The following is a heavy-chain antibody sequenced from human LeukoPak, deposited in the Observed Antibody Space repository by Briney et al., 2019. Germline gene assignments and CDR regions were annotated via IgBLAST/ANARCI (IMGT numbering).Heavy chain of an antibody. V-gene: IGHV3-7*03. CDR2: VNQAGTEK. CDR3: AREHYFYYIDG. CDR1: GFTFSSQW. J-gene: IGHJ6*03. Sequence: GGSLRLSCAASGFTFSSQWMSWVRQAPGKGLEWVANVNQAGTEKYYVDSVKGRFTISRDNAENSLYLQMNSPRAEDTAVYYCAREHYFYYIDGWGKGTTVTVSS.